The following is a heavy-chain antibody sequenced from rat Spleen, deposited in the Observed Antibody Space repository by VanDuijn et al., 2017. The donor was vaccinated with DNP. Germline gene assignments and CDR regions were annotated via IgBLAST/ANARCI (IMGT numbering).Heavy chain of an antibody. Sequence: EVQLVESGGGLVQPGRSMKLSCAASGFTFSDYYMAWVRQAPKKGLEWVASISYEGSSTYYGDSVKGRFTISRDNAKSTLYLQMNSLRSEDTATYYCARRPYFDYWGQGVMVTVSS. CDR1: GFTFSDYY. CDR3: ARRPYFDY. CDR2: ISYEGSST. J-gene: IGHJ2*01. V-gene: IGHV5-22*01.